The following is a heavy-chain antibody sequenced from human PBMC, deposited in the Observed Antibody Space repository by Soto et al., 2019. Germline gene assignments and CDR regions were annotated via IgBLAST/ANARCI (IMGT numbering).Heavy chain of an antibody. J-gene: IGHJ6*02. CDR2: IGPDGSSA. V-gene: IGHV3-74*03. Sequence: EVQLVESGGGLVQPGGSLRLSCAASGYSLSTYFMHWVRQIPGQGLTWVSRIGPDGSSATYADSVKARFALSRDNANNGEYVKMDSLVAADSAGDCSASDPSGYDHGEDYHPCVDVGGQATADTVSS. D-gene: IGHD5-12*01. CDR3: ASDPSGYDHGEDYHPCVDV. CDR1: GYSLSTYF.